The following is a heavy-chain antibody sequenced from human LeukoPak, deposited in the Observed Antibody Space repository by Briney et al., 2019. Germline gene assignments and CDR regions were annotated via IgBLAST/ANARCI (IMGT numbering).Heavy chain of an antibody. V-gene: IGHV3-11*01. D-gene: IGHD2-15*01. CDR2: ISGGGSTI. CDR1: GFTFSDYY. J-gene: IGHJ4*02. CDR3: ARLHVKFYCSGGSCYPGH. Sequence: NPGGSLRLSCAASGFTFSDYYMSWIRQAPGKGLEWISYISGGGSTIYYADSVKGRFTISRDNAQNSLYLQMNSLRAEDTAVYYCARLHVKFYCSGGSCYPGHWGQGTLVTVSS.